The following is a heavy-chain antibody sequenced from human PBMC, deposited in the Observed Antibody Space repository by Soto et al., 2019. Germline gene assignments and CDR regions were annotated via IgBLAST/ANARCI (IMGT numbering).Heavy chain of an antibody. CDR1: GYTFSNFW. Sequence: GESLKISCQCSGYTFSNFWIAWVRQLPGKGLEWMGIIYPGDYETRYSPSFHGKVTISADRSIGTAYLQWSSLEASDSAFYFCARSPRSSPYFDYWGQGALVTVSS. D-gene: IGHD6-13*01. CDR2: IYPGDYET. V-gene: IGHV5-51*01. J-gene: IGHJ4*02. CDR3: ARSPRSSPYFDY.